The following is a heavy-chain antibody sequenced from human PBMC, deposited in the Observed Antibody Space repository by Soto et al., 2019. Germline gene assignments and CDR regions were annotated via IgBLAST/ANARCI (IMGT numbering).Heavy chain of an antibody. D-gene: IGHD6-6*01. Sequence: PSETLSLTCAVSGGSISSGGYSWSWIRQPPGKGLEWIGYIYHSGSTYYNPSLKSRVTISVDRSKNQFSLKLSSVTAADTAVYYCATENSSSSYFDYWGQGTLGTVSA. CDR2: IYHSGST. CDR3: ATENSSSSYFDY. J-gene: IGHJ4*02. V-gene: IGHV4-30-2*01. CDR1: GGSISSGGYS.